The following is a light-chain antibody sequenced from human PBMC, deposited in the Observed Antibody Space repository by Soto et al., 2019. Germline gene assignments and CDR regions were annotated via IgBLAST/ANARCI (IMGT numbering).Light chain of an antibody. J-gene: IGKJ2*03. Sequence: IQMTQSPSTLSASVGDRVSITCRASQTIFSWLAWYQQKPGKAPNLLIYKASSLESGVPSRYSGSGSGTEFTRTISGLQPDDFAAYYCQQYNSYPYSFGQGTKLEIK. V-gene: IGKV1-5*03. CDR1: QTIFSW. CDR3: QQYNSYPYS. CDR2: KAS.